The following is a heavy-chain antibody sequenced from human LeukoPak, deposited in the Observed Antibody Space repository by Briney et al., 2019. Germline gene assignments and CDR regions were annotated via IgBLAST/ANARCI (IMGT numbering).Heavy chain of an antibody. V-gene: IGHV3-20*04. CDR2: INWNGGTT. J-gene: IGHJ3*02. Sequence: PGGSLRLSCAASGFTFDDYGMSWVRQAPGKGLEWVSGINWNGGTTSYADSVMGRFTISRDNAKNSLYLQMNSLRAEDTALYYCARPGTTVDHAAFDIWGQGTMVIFSS. CDR1: GFTFDDYG. D-gene: IGHD1-7*01. CDR3: ARPGTTVDHAAFDI.